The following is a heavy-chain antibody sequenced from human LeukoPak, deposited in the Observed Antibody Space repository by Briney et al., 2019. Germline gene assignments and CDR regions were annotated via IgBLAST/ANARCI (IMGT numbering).Heavy chain of an antibody. V-gene: IGHV3-21*01. J-gene: IGHJ3*02. Sequence: PGGSLRLSCAASGFTFSSYSMNWVRQAPGKGLEWVSSISSSSSYIYYADSVKGRFTISRDNAKNSLYLQMNSLRAEDTAVYYCARGDPLYDFWSGYDAFDIWGQGTMVTVSS. CDR2: ISSSSSYI. CDR1: GFTFSSYS. CDR3: ARGDPLYDFWSGYDAFDI. D-gene: IGHD3-3*01.